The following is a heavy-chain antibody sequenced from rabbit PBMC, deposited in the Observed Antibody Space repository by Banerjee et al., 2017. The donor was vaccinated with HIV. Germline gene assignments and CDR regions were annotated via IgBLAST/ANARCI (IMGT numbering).Heavy chain of an antibody. CDR1: GFDFSGYHM. D-gene: IGHD6-1*01. V-gene: IGHV1S45*01. J-gene: IGHJ6*01. CDR2: IDTGKGST. CDR3: ARSGDAGYDYAMDL. Sequence: QEQLKETGGGLVQPGGSLTLSCKASGFDFSGYHMSWVRQAPGKGLEWIGIIDTGKGSTDYASWAKGRFTISKTSSTTVTLQLNSLTFADTATYFCARSGDAGYDYAMDLWGPGTLVTVS.